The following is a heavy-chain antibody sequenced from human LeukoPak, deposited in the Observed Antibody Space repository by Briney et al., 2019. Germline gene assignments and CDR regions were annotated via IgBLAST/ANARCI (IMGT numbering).Heavy chain of an antibody. J-gene: IGHJ4*02. V-gene: IGHV4-34*01. CDR1: GGSFSGYY. CDR3: ARYSNSRYYFDY. CDR2: INHSGST. Sequence: SETLSLTSAVYGGSFSGYYWSWIRQPPGKGLEWIGEINHSGSTNYNPSLESRVTISEDTSKNQFSLKVRSVTAADTAVYYCARYSNSRYYFDYWGQGTLVTVSS. D-gene: IGHD6-13*01.